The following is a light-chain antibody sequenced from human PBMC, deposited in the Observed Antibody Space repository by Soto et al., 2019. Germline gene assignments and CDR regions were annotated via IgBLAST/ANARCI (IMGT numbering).Light chain of an antibody. Sequence: DLQMTQSPSSLSASVGARVXITCQASQDIRTSLSWFQHKPGRAPKLLIYGASYLETGVPSRFRGSGSGTDFTFTITSLQPEDIATYYCQHYNNLPPFTFGPGTIVEIK. J-gene: IGKJ3*01. CDR3: QHYNNLPPFT. V-gene: IGKV1-33*01. CDR2: GAS. CDR1: QDIRTS.